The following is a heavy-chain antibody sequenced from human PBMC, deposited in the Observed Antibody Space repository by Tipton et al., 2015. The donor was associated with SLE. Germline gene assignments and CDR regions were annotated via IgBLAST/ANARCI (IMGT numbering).Heavy chain of an antibody. CDR2: INPRGST. CDR3: ARGAAAHDY. D-gene: IGHD6-13*01. V-gene: IGHV4-34*01. Sequence: TLSLTCAVYGGSFSGYYWSWNRQPPGKGLEWIGEINPRGSTNYNPSLKSRLTISVDTSKNQFSRKLSSVTAADTAVYYCARGAAAHDYWGQGTLVTVSS. J-gene: IGHJ4*02. CDR1: GGSFSGYY.